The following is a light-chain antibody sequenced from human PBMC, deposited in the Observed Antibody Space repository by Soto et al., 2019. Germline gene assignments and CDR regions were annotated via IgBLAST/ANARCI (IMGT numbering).Light chain of an antibody. CDR3: CSYTRTSNHYF. Sequence: QSVLTQPPSASGFPGQSVTISCTGTSSDVGYYDYVSWYQQHPGKAPKLVIYEVTKRPSGVPDRVSASKSGNTASLTVSGLRAEDEADYYCCSYTRTSNHYFFGSGTKLTVL. V-gene: IGLV2-8*01. CDR1: SSDVGYYDY. J-gene: IGLJ1*01. CDR2: EVT.